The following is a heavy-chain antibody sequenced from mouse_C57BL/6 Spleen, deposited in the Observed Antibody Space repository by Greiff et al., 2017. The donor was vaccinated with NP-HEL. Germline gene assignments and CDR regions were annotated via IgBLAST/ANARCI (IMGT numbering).Heavy chain of an antibody. V-gene: IGHV7-3*01. CDR3: ASYGSSWYFDV. J-gene: IGHJ1*03. Sequence: EVKLVESGGGLVQPGGSLSLSCAASGFTFTDYYMSWVRQPPGKALEWLGFIRNKANGYTTEYSGSVKGRFTISRDNSQSILYLQMNALSAEDSAACYCASYGSSWYFDVWGTGTTVTVSS. CDR2: IRNKANGYTT. CDR1: GFTFTDYY. D-gene: IGHD1-1*01.